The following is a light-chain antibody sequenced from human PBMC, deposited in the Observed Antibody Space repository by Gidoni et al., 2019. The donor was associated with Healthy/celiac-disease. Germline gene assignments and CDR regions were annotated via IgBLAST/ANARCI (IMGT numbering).Light chain of an antibody. CDR3: QAWDSSTSV. V-gene: IGLV3-1*01. CDR1: KLGDKY. CDR2: QDS. J-gene: IGLJ2*01. Sequence: SYELTQPPSVSVSPGQTASIPCSGDKLGDKYACWYQQKPGQSPVLVIYQDSKRPSGITERFSGSNSGNTATLTISGTQAMDEADYYCQAWDSSTSVFGGGTKLTVL.